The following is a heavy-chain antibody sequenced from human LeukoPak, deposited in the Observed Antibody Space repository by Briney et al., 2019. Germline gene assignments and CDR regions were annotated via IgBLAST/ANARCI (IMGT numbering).Heavy chain of an antibody. J-gene: IGHJ3*02. CDR3: ARRRITMVRGNKDAFDI. CDR1: GASMSSFTW. Sequence: SGTLSLTCAVSGASMSSFTWWSWVRQPPGKGLEWIGEIYHSGSTNYNSSLKSRVTISVDKSKNQFSLKLSSVTAADTAVYYCARRRITMVRGNKDAFDIWGQGTMVTVSS. V-gene: IGHV4-4*02. D-gene: IGHD3-10*01. CDR2: IYHSGST.